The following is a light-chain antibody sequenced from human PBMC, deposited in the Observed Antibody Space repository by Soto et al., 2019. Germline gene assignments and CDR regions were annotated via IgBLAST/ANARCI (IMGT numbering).Light chain of an antibody. CDR3: SSYAGSNNQV. CDR1: SSDVGGYNY. V-gene: IGLV2-8*01. CDR2: EVS. J-gene: IGLJ1*01. Sequence: QSVLTQPPSASGSPGQSVTISCTGTSSDVGGYNYVSWYQQHPGRAPKLMIYEVSKRPSGVPDCFSGSKSGNTASLTVSGLQTEDEADYYCSSYAGSNNQVFGTGTKLTV.